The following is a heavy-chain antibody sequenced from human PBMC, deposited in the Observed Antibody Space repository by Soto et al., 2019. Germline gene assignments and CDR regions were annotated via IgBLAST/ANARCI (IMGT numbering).Heavy chain of an antibody. Sequence: PGGSLRLSCAASGFTFISYGIHWVRQAPGKGLEWVAVISYEGRNKEYADSVKGRFTISRDNSKNTLYLQMNGLRAEDTALYYCARENYGDHYFDYWGQGTLVTVSS. J-gene: IGHJ4*02. D-gene: IGHD4-17*01. CDR1: GFTFISYG. CDR2: ISYEGRNK. CDR3: ARENYGDHYFDY. V-gene: IGHV3-30*03.